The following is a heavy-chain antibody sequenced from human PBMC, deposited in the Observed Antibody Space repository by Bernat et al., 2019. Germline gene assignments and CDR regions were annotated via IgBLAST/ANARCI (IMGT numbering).Heavy chain of an antibody. D-gene: IGHD5-12*01. CDR1: GFTFGDYA. J-gene: IGHJ4*02. CDR2: IRSKRYGGTT. Sequence: EVQLVESGGGLVQPGRSLRLSCTASGFTFGDYAVNWVRQAPGRGLEWVGLIRSKRYGGTTEDAASVKGRFSISRDDSKSIAYLQMNSLKIEDTAVYYCTRDLRGFDFNSWGQGTLVTVSS. CDR3: TRDLRGFDFNS. V-gene: IGHV3-49*04.